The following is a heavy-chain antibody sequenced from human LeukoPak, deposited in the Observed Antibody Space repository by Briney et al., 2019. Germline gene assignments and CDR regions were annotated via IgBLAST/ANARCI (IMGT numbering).Heavy chain of an antibody. CDR3: ARGGGAYCGGDCHRNFDY. J-gene: IGHJ4*02. CDR2: IGTAGDT. V-gene: IGHV3-13*01. Sequence: GGSLRLSCAASGFTFSSYDMHWVRQATGKGLERVSAIGTAGDTYYPGSVKGRFTISRENAKNSLYLQMSSLRAGDTAVYYCARGGGAYCGGDCHRNFDYWGQGTLVTVSS. CDR1: GFTFSSYD. D-gene: IGHD2-21*02.